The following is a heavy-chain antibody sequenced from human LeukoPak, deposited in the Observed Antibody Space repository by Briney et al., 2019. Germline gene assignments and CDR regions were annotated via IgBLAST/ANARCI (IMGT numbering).Heavy chain of an antibody. J-gene: IGHJ3*02. CDR2: FDPEDVET. CDR1: GYSLSELS. Sequence: ASVKVSCKVSGYSLSELSRHWVRQAPGKGLEWMGGFDPEDVETVYAQKFLGRVTMTEYTSTDTAYLELGSLRSEDTAVYYCAISGNDAFDIWGQGTMVTVSS. CDR3: AISGNDAFDI. D-gene: IGHD2-15*01. V-gene: IGHV1-24*01.